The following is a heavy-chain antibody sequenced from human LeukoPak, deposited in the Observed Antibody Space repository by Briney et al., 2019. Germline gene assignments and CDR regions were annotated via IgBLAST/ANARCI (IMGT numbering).Heavy chain of an antibody. CDR2: LSVYNGNK. D-gene: IGHD2/OR15-2a*01. J-gene: IGHJ4*02. CDR3: ARDTAPFSRLPSAFDY. CDR1: GYTFINYG. V-gene: IGHV1-18*01. Sequence: GASVTVSCKASGYTFINYGISGVRQAPGQGLEWMGWLSVYNGNKNYARKVLGRVTMTTDTSTNTAYMELRSLRSDDTAVYYCARDTAPFSRLPSAFDYWGQGTLVTVSS.